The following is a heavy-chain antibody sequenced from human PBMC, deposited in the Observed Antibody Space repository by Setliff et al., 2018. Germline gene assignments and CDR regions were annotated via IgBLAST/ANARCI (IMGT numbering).Heavy chain of an antibody. CDR2: ITFDGSNK. CDR1: GFTLGSTA. Sequence: GESLKISCAASGFTLGSTAMHWVRQAPGKGLEWVALITFDGSNKYYTDSVKGRFTISRDISKNTLYLQMNSLRPEDTAVYYCAKDRGTGWYMVFNWGQGTLVTVSS. V-gene: IGHV3-30-3*01. J-gene: IGHJ4*02. CDR3: AKDRGTGWYMVFN. D-gene: IGHD6-19*01.